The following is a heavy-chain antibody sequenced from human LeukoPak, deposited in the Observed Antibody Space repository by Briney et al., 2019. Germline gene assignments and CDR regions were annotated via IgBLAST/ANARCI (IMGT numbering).Heavy chain of an antibody. Sequence: GGTLRLSCEATGFSFSSYAMSWVRQAPGEGLEWVSASGGSGDSADYADAAKGRFTISRDNSKSTLYLQMTSLRVDDTAVYYCAKRATAGGFDSWGQGTLVTVSS. CDR2: SGGSGDSA. J-gene: IGHJ4*02. V-gene: IGHV3-23*01. CDR3: AKRATAGGFDS. D-gene: IGHD6-13*01. CDR1: GFSFSSYA.